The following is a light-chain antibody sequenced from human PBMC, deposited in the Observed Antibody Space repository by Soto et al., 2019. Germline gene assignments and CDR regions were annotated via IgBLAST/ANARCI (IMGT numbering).Light chain of an antibody. Sequence: DSQMAPSVATVCGSVGESVTITCRASQTISSWLAWYQQKPGKAPKLLIYAASSLQSGVPSRFSGSGSGTDFTLTISSLQHEDFATYFCQQSYSPPRTFGQGTKVDVK. CDR1: QTISSW. V-gene: IGKV1-39*01. CDR3: QQSYSPPRT. J-gene: IGKJ1*01. CDR2: AAS.